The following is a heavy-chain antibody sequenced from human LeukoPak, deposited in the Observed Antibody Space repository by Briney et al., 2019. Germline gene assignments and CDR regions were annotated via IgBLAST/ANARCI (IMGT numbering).Heavy chain of an antibody. CDR2: IYYSGST. CDR3: ARGDSSGFARPFDY. V-gene: IGHV4-59*01. D-gene: IGHD3-22*01. J-gene: IGHJ4*02. CDR1: GGSISSYY. Sequence: KPSETLSLTCTVSGGSISSYYWSWIRQPPGKGLEWIGYIYYSGSTNYNPSLKSRVTISVDTSKNQFSLKLSSVTAADTAVYYCARGDSSGFARPFDYWGQGTLVTVSS.